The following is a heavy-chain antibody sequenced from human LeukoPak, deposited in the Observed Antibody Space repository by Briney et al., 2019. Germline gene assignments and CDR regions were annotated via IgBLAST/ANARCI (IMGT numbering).Heavy chain of an antibody. CDR1: GYTLTSYG. J-gene: IGHJ4*02. V-gene: IGHV1-18*01. D-gene: IGHD3-10*01. CDR3: TRDTFGARDS. Sequence: ASVKVSCKASGYTLTSYGFSWVRQAPGQGLEWMGWISGYNGNTNYAQNLQGRVTMTIDTSTSTAYMELRSLRSDDTAVYYCTRDTFGARDSWGQGTLVTVSS. CDR2: ISGYNGNT.